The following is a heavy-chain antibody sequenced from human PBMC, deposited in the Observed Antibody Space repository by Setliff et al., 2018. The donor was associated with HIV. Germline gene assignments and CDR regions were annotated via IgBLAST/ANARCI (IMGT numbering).Heavy chain of an antibody. CDR2: IRSRGDT. CDR1: GASISSHNYY. J-gene: IGHJ4*02. Sequence: SETLSLTCTVSGASISSHNYYWGWIRQSPGKGLAWIASIRSRGDTYYNPSLQSRVIISVDTSNNQISLKLTSVTAADTAVYYCTIPASSLAPNWGRGTQVTVSS. CDR3: TIPASSLAPN. V-gene: IGHV4-39*01.